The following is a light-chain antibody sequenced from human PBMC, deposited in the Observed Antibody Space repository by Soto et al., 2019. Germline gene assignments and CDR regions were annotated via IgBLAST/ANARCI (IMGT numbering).Light chain of an antibody. V-gene: IGKV3-15*01. CDR2: GAS. CDR1: QSVISY. CDR3: QQYNNWPWLT. J-gene: IGKJ4*01. Sequence: EVVMTQSPVTLSVPPGEGATLSCRASQSVISYLAWYQQKPGQAPRLLIYGASTRATDVPARFSGSGSGTEFTLTISSLQPEDFGVYYCQQYNNWPWLTFGGGTKVEI.